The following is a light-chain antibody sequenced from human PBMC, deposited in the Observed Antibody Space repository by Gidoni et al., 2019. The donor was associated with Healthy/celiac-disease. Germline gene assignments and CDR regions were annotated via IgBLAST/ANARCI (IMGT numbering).Light chain of an antibody. CDR2: LGS. CDR3: MQVLQTPLT. V-gene: IGKV2-28*01. CDR1: QSLLHSTGYNY. Sequence: DIVMTQSPLSLPVTPGEPASISCRSSQSLLHSTGYNYLHWYLQKPGQSPQLLIYLGSNRASGVPDRFSGSGSGTDFTLKISRVEAEDVGVYYCMQVLQTPLTFGGGTKVEIK. J-gene: IGKJ4*01.